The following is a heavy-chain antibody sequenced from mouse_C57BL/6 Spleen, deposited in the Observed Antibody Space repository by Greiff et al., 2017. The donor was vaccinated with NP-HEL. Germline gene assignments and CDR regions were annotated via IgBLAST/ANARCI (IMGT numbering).Heavy chain of an antibody. J-gene: IGHJ2*01. Sequence: EVKLVESGGGLVKPGGSLKLSCAASGFTFSDYGMHWVRQAPEKGLEWVAYISSGSSTIYYADTVKGRFTISRDNAKNTLFLQMTSLRSEDTAMYYCARSYDYDGDYWGQGTTLTVSS. CDR1: GFTFSDYG. CDR3: ARSYDYDGDY. CDR2: ISSGSSTI. D-gene: IGHD2-4*01. V-gene: IGHV5-17*01.